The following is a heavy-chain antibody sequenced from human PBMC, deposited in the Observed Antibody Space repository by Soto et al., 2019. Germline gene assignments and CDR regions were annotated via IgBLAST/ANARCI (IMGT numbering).Heavy chain of an antibody. CDR2: ISGYKGDT. J-gene: IGHJ3*02. Sequence: VQSGAEVKKPGASVKVSCKASGDTFISSGISWVRQAPGQGLERMGWISGYKGDTNYAQKFQVRVTMTTATSTSTAYMELRSLTPGDTAIYYCARIEYCSGGNCYSAFDIWGQGTLVTVSS. D-gene: IGHD2-15*01. CDR3: ARIEYCSGGNCYSAFDI. V-gene: IGHV1-18*01. CDR1: GDTFISSG.